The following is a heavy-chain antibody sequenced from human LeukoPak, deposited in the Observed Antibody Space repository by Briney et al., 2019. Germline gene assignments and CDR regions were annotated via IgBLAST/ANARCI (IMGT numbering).Heavy chain of an antibody. CDR2: ISSSSSTI. CDR1: GFTFSSYS. CDR3: ARARRNTNRYYMDV. Sequence: PGGSLRLSCAASGFTFSSYSMNWVRQAPGKGLEWVSYISSSSSTIYYADSVKGRFTISRDNAKNLLYLQMNSLRAEDTAVYYCARARRNTNRYYMDVWGKGTPVTVSS. V-gene: IGHV3-48*01. J-gene: IGHJ6*03.